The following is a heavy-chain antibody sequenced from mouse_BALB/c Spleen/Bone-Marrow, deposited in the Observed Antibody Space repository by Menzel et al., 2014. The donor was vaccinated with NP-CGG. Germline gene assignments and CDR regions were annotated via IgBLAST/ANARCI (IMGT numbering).Heavy chain of an antibody. CDR2: IYPGNVNT. CDR3: AREANWNFDY. Sequence: QVQLQQSGAELVKPGASVRIPCKASGYTFTSYYIHWVKQRPGQGLEWIGWIYPGNVNTKYNEKFKGKATLTADKSSSTAYMQLSSLTSEDSAVYFCAREANWNFDYWGQGTTLTVSS. CDR1: GYTFTSYY. V-gene: IGHV1S56*01. J-gene: IGHJ2*01. D-gene: IGHD4-1*01.